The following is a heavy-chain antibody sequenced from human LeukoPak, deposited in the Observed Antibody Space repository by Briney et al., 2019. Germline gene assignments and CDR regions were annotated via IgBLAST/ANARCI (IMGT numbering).Heavy chain of an antibody. D-gene: IGHD6-13*01. CDR3: ARPPAAGRIHPLDY. J-gene: IGHJ4*02. CDR2: IYYSGST. V-gene: IGHV4-39*07. CDR1: GGSISSSSYY. Sequence: SETLSLTCTVSGGSISSSSYYWGWIRQPPGKGLEWIGSIYYSGSTYYNPSLKSRVTISVDTSKNQFSLKLSSVTAADTAVYYCARPPAAGRIHPLDYWGQGTLVTVSS.